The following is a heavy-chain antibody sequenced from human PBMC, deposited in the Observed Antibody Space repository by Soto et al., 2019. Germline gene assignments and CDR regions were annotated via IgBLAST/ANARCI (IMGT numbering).Heavy chain of an antibody. J-gene: IGHJ4*02. D-gene: IGHD1-26*01. CDR2: ISHDGSIK. Sequence: QVQLVESGGGVVQPGRSLRLSCAASGFTFSSHSIQWVRQAPGKGLEWVAVISHDGSIKYYADSVKGRFTISRDNSKNTAYLQMNNQRAEDTAVFSCAREWSTSRDLDYWGQGTLVNVSS. CDR1: GFTFSSHS. V-gene: IGHV3-30-3*01. CDR3: AREWSTSRDLDY.